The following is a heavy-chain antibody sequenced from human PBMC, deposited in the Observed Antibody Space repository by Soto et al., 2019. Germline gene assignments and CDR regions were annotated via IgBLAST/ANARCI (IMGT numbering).Heavy chain of an antibody. D-gene: IGHD4-4*01. CDR2: SSGSGSGGST. CDR1: GFTFTNYA. V-gene: IGHV3-23*01. J-gene: IGHJ4*02. CDR3: AKDRDDYRNYVFDY. Sequence: LILSCAASGFTFTNYAMTWVRQAPGKGLEWVSISSGSGSGGSTNYADSVKGRFTISRDNSKNTLYLQMNSLRVEDTAVYYCAKDRDDYRNYVFDYWGQGTLVTVSS.